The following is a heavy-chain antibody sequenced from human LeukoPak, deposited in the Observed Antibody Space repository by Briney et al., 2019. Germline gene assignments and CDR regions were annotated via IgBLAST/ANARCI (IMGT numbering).Heavy chain of an antibody. CDR2: IYHSGST. Sequence: TLSLTWAVSGGSISSGGYSWSWIRQPPGKGLEWIGYIYHSGSTYYNPSLKSRVTISVDRSKNQFSLKLSSVTAADTAVYYCAREDSTLGWFDPWGQGTLVTVSS. CDR3: AREDSTLGWFDP. D-gene: IGHD5/OR15-5a*01. J-gene: IGHJ5*02. CDR1: GGSISSGGYS. V-gene: IGHV4-30-2*01.